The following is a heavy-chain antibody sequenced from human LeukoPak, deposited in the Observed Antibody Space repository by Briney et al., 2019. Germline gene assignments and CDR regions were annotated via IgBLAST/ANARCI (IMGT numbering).Heavy chain of an antibody. J-gene: IGHJ4*02. CDR1: GSTFSGYA. CDR3: ARGIWSATRVDYYLDN. V-gene: IGHV1-3*01. Sequence: ASVKVSCKASGSTFSGYAIHWVRQAPGQRFEWMGWFNVGNGHTKYSQNFQGRVTITRDSSANIVYMELSSLTSEDTAVYYCARGIWSATRVDYYLDNWGQGTLVTVSS. D-gene: IGHD5-24*01. CDR2: FNVGNGHT.